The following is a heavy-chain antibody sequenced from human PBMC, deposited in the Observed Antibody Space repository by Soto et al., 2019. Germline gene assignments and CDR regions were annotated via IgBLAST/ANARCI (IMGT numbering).Heavy chain of an antibody. V-gene: IGHV4-59*01. CDR3: ASALYCSGGSCPFDP. Sequence: PSETLSLTCTVSGGSISSYYWSWIRQPPGKGLEWIGYIYYSGSTNYNPSLKSRVTISVDTSKNQFSLKLSSVTAADTAVYYCASALYCSGGSCPFDPWGQGTLVTVSS. CDR1: GGSISSYY. CDR2: IYYSGST. D-gene: IGHD2-15*01. J-gene: IGHJ5*02.